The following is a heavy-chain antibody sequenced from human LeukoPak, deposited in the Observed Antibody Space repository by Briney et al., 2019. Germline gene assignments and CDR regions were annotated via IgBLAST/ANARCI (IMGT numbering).Heavy chain of an antibody. CDR3: ARRTSNPVGAIDY. J-gene: IGHJ4*02. CDR2: ISYSGT. CDR1: GGSISIRNYY. Sequence: SETLSLTCTVSGGSISIRNYYWGWIRQPPGRGLEWIGSISYSGTYYNPSLKRRLTISVDTSKNHFSLNLRSVTAADTAVYYCARRTSNPVGAIDYWGQGTLVTVSS. D-gene: IGHD1-26*01. V-gene: IGHV4-39*01.